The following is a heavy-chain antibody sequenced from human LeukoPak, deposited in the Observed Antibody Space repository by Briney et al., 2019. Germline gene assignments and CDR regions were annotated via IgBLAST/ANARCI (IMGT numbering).Heavy chain of an antibody. CDR3: ARCPEGGSCFYGMDV. Sequence: PSETLSLTCTVSGYSISSGYYWGWIRQPPGKGLGWIGSIYHSGSTYYNPSLKSRVTISVDTSKNQFSLKLSSVTAADTAVYYCARCPEGGSCFYGMDVWGQGTTVTVSS. V-gene: IGHV4-38-2*02. J-gene: IGHJ6*02. CDR2: IYHSGST. CDR1: GYSISSGYY. D-gene: IGHD2-15*01.